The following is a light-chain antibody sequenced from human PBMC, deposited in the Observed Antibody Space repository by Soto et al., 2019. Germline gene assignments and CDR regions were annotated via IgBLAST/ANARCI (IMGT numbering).Light chain of an antibody. CDR3: QQYNSYSVT. CDR2: DAS. Sequence: DIQMTQSPSTLSASVGDRVTITCRASQSISSWLAWYQQKPGKAPKLLIYDASSLESGVPSRFSGSGSAPEFTLTISSLQPDDFATYYCQQYNSYSVTFGQGTKVEIK. J-gene: IGKJ1*01. CDR1: QSISSW. V-gene: IGKV1-5*01.